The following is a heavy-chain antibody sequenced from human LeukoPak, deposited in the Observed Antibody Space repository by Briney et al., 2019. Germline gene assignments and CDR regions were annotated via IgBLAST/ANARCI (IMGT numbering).Heavy chain of an antibody. CDR3: AGVIYYTSDAFDI. D-gene: IGHD3-22*01. J-gene: IGHJ3*02. CDR1: GFTFSSSD. V-gene: IGHV3-30*03. Sequence: GGTLTLSCAASGFTFSSSDMVWVRQAPGKGLEWVTFISHNGNNKYYADSVKGRFTVSRDNAKNTLYLQMNSLRVEDTAVYYCAGVIYYTSDAFDIWGQGTMVTVSS. CDR2: ISHNGNNK.